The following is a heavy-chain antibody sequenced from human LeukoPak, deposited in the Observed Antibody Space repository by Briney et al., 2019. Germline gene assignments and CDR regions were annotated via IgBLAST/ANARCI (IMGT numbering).Heavy chain of an antibody. J-gene: IGHJ5*02. Sequence: PSETLSLTCTVSGGSISSYYWSWIRQPAGKGLEWIGRIYTSGSTNYNPSLKSRVTMSVDTSKNQFSLKLSSVTAADTAVYYCARGGLPAANILFDWFDPWGQGTLVTVSS. D-gene: IGHD2-2*01. CDR3: ARGGLPAANILFDWFDP. CDR2: IYTSGST. CDR1: GGSISSYY. V-gene: IGHV4-4*07.